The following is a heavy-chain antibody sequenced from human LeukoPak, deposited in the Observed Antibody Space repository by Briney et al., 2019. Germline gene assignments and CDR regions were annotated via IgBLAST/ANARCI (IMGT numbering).Heavy chain of an antibody. J-gene: IGHJ4*02. CDR1: GYSFNTYW. Sequence: GESLKISCKGSGYSFNTYWIGWVRQMPGKGLEWMGIIYPGDSDTRYSPSFQGQVTISADKSISTAYLQWSSLKASDTAMYYCARRPTGIAAAGTFDYWGQGTLVTVSS. D-gene: IGHD6-13*01. CDR3: ARRPTGIAAAGTFDY. V-gene: IGHV5-51*01. CDR2: IYPGDSDT.